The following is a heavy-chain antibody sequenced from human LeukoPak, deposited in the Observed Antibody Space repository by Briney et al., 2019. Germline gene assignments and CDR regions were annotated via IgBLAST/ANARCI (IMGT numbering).Heavy chain of an antibody. CDR3: ATKDVAAAGTLYYFDY. J-gene: IGHJ4*02. CDR2: VNHSGST. V-gene: IGHV4-34*01. Sequence: PSETLSLTCAVYGGSFSGYYWSWIRQPPGKGLEWIGEVNHSGSTNYNPSLKSRVTISVDTSKNQFSLELSSVTAADTAVYYCATKDVAAAGTLYYFDYWGQGTLVTVSS. CDR1: GGSFSGYY. D-gene: IGHD6-13*01.